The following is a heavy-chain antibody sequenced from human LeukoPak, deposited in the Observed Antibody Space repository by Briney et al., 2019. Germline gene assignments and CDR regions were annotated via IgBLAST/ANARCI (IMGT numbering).Heavy chain of an antibody. V-gene: IGHV1-2*06. D-gene: IGHD6-19*01. J-gene: IGHJ4*02. CDR1: GYTFTGYY. CDR2: INPNSGGT. CDR3: ARDLFSIAVAGNDY. Sequence: ASVKVSCKASGYTFTGYYMHWVRQAPGQGLEWMGRINPNSGGTSYAQKLQGRVTMTRDTSISTAYMELSRLRSDDTAVYYWARDLFSIAVAGNDYWGQGTLVTVSS.